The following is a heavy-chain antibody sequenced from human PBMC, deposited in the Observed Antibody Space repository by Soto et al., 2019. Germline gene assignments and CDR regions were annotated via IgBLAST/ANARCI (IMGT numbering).Heavy chain of an antibody. CDR2: ISSSCSTI. V-gene: IGHV3-48*03. Sequence: GGSLRLSCAASGFTFSSYEMNWIRQAPGKGLEWGSYISSSCSTIYYADSVKGRFTISRDNAKNSLYLQMNSLRAEDTAVYYCARGVYSWFDPWGQGTLVTVSS. J-gene: IGHJ5*02. CDR3: ARGVYSWFDP. CDR1: GFTFSSYE. D-gene: IGHD1-26*01.